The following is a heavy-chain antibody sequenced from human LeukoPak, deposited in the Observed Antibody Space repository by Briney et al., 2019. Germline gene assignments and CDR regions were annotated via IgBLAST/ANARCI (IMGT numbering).Heavy chain of an antibody. CDR3: ARNQNYANDY. CDR2: IWYDGSTK. V-gene: IGHV3-33*01. Sequence: GGSLRLSCAASGFSFKDTGMHWVRQAPGKGPEWLTIIWYDGSTKYYAASVKGRFTVSRDNSENRLYLQMNSLRVEDTAVYYCARNQNYANDYWGQGTLVTVSS. J-gene: IGHJ4*02. CDR1: GFSFKDTG. D-gene: IGHD3-16*01.